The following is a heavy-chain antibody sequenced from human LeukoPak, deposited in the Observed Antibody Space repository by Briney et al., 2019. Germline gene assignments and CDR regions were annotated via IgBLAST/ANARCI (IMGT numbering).Heavy chain of an antibody. CDR1: GGSISSGDHY. Sequence: SETLSLTCSVSGGSISSGDHYWTWIRQPPGKGLEWIGYIYYSGSTYYNPSLKSRVSISVDTSKNQFSLKLSSVTAADTAVYYCARVGLETYSGYDFDYWGQGTLVTVSS. CDR3: ARVGLETYSGYDFDY. J-gene: IGHJ4*02. CDR2: IYYSGST. V-gene: IGHV4-30-4*08. D-gene: IGHD5-12*01.